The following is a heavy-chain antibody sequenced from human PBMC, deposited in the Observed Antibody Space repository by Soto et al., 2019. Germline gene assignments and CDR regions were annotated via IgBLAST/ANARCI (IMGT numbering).Heavy chain of an antibody. CDR2: IWYDGSNK. D-gene: IGHD3-3*01. V-gene: IGHV3-33*01. J-gene: IGHJ4*02. CDR3: AREVITIFGEDGFDY. CDR1: GFTFSSYG. Sequence: GGSLRLSCAASGFTFSSYGMHWVRQAPGKGLEWVAVIWYDGSNKYYADSVKGRFTISRDNSKNTLYLQMNSLRAEDTAVYYCAREVITIFGEDGFDYWGQGTLVTVSS.